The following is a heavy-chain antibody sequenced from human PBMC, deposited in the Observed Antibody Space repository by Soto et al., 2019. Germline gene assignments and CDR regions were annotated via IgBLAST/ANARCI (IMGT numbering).Heavy chain of an antibody. CDR3: AGLTLTNYGARWFDP. Sequence: QVQLQESGPGLVKPSQTLSLTCTVSGASISNGGYYWSWVRQHPGEGLEWIGYIYYNGNTYYNPSLRSRVTISLDTSHNQFSLRLMSVTAADTAVYFCAGLTLTNYGARWFDPWGQGTLVNVSS. J-gene: IGHJ5*02. CDR1: GASISNGGYY. CDR2: IYYNGNT. D-gene: IGHD4-17*01. V-gene: IGHV4-31*03.